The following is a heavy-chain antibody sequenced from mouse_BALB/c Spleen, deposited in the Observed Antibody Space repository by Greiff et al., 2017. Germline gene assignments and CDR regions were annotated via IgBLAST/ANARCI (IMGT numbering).Heavy chain of an antibody. CDR3: ARKDYAMDY. V-gene: IGHV8-12*01. CDR2: IYWDDDK. Sequence: QVTLKVCGPGILQPSQTLSLTCSFSGFSLSTSGMGVSWIRQPSGKGLEWLAHIYWDDDKRYNPSLKSRLTISKDTSSNQVFLKITSVDTADTATYYCARKDYAMDYWGQGTSVTVSS. J-gene: IGHJ4*01. CDR1: GFSLSTSGMG.